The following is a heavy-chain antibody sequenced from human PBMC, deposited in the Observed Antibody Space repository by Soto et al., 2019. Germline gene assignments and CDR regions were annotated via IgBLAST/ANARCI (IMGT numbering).Heavy chain of an antibody. D-gene: IGHD2-15*01. J-gene: IGHJ4*02. Sequence: SGPTLVNPTETLTLTCTVSGFSLSNARMGVSWIRQPPGKALEWLAHIFSNDEKSYSTSLKSRLTISKDTSKSQVVLTMTNMDPVDTATYYCARIQDCSGGSCYSDYFDYWGQGTLVTVSS. CDR2: IFSNDEK. CDR3: ARIQDCSGGSCYSDYFDY. V-gene: IGHV2-26*01. CDR1: GFSLSNARMG.